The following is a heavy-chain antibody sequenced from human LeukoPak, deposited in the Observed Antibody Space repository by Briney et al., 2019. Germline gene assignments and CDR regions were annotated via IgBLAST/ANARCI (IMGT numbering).Heavy chain of an antibody. V-gene: IGHV1-2*02. CDR3: ARDQGSSGSYYGALLDY. CDR1: GYTFTCYY. CDR2: INPNSGGT. Sequence: GASVKVSCKASGYTFTCYYMHWVRQAPGQGLEWMGWINPNSGGTSYAQKFQGRVTMTRDTSISTAYMELSSLRSEDTAVYYCARDQGSSGSYYGALLDYWGQGTLVTVSS. J-gene: IGHJ4*02. D-gene: IGHD3-10*01.